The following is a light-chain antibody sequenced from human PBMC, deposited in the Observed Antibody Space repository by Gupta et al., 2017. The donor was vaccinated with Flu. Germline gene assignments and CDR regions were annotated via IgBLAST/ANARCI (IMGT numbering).Light chain of an antibody. CDR3: QSADSSGAYRV. CDR2: KDN. V-gene: IGLV3-25*03. J-gene: IGLJ3*02. CDR1: ALPKQY. Sequence: GQTARITCSGDALPKQYAYWYQQKPGQAPVMMIYKDNERPSGIPERFSVSSSGTTLTLTISGVQAEDEADYYCQSADSSGAYRVFGGGTKLTVL.